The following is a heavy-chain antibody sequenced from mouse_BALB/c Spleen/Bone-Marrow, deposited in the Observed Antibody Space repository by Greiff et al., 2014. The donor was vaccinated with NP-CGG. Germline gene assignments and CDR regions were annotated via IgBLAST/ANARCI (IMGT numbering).Heavy chain of an antibody. V-gene: IGHV14-3*02. D-gene: IGHD1-1*01. CDR3: AAYYYGSSQFAY. CDR1: GFNIKDNY. CDR2: IYPGNGNT. Sequence: VQLPQSGAELVKPGASVKLSCTASGFNIKDNYMHWVKQRPGQGLEWIGRIYPGNGNTNYDPKFQGKATITADTSSNTAYLQLSSLTSEDAAVYYCAAYYYGSSQFAYWGQGTLVTVSA. J-gene: IGHJ3*01.